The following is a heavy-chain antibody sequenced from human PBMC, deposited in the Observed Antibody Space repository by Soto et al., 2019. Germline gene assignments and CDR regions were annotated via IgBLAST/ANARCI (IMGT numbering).Heavy chain of an antibody. V-gene: IGHV1-46*03. CDR3: ARDSVTYYDILTGYPDLDY. D-gene: IGHD3-9*01. Sequence: GASVKVSCKASGYTFTSYYMHWVRQAPGQGLEWMGIINPSGGSTSYAQKFQGRVTMTRDTSTSTVYMELSSLRSEDTAVYYCARDSVTYYDILTGYPDLDYWGQGTLVTSPQ. J-gene: IGHJ4*02. CDR2: INPSGGST. CDR1: GYTFTSYY.